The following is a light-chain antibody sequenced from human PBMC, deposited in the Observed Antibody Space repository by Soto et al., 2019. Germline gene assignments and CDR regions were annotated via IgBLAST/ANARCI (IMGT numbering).Light chain of an antibody. J-gene: IGLJ2*01. CDR2: NND. CDR3: AAWDDSLDGAL. V-gene: IGLV1-44*01. CDR1: RSNIGSNT. Sequence: QAVVTQPPSASGTPGQRVTISCSGSRSNIGSNTVNWYQHLPGTAPKLLIYNNDQRPSGVPDRFSGSKSGTSASLAISGLQSEDEADYYCAAWDDSLDGALFGGGTKLTVL.